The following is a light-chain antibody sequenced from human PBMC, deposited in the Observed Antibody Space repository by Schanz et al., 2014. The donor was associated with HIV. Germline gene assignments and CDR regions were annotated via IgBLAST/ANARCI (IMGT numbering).Light chain of an antibody. CDR1: RNDVGTYNL. CDR2: DVS. J-gene: IGLJ1*01. V-gene: IGLV2-14*02. Sequence: QSALTQPASVSGSPGQSITISCTGTRNDVGTYNLVSWYQQHPGKAPQLMIYDVSNRPSGVSSRFSGSKSGNTASLTISGLQAEDEADYYCCSYTTTSTYVFGAGTKVTVL. CDR3: CSYTTTSTYV.